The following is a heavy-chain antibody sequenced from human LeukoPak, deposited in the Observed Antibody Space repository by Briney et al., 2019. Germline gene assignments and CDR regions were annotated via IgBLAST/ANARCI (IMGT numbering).Heavy chain of an antibody. Sequence: PGGSLRLSRAASGFTFRNARLSWIRQAPGKGVVCAGPIKSKTDRETTDYASPVKCRFTISRDDSKSSLYLQMSSLKTEDTAVYYCTTDPSYYYDSSGSHVWGKGTTVTVSS. CDR2: IKSKTDRETT. D-gene: IGHD3-22*01. J-gene: IGHJ6*04. V-gene: IGHV3-15*01. CDR1: GFTFRNAR. CDR3: TTDPSYYYDSSGSHV.